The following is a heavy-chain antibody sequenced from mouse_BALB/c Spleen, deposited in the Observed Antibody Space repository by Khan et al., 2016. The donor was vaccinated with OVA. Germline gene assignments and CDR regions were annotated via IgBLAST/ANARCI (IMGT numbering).Heavy chain of an antibody. D-gene: IGHD2-10*01. Sequence: VQLQESGPGLVAPSQSLSITCTVSGFSLTGYGVNWVRQPPGKGLAWLGMIWGDGSTDYNSALKSRLSISKDNSKSQVFLKMNSLQTDDTARYYGARAYYGNYREAMDYWGQGTSVTVSS. CDR2: IWGDGST. V-gene: IGHV2-6-7*01. CDR3: ARAYYGNYREAMDY. J-gene: IGHJ4*01. CDR1: GFSLTGYG.